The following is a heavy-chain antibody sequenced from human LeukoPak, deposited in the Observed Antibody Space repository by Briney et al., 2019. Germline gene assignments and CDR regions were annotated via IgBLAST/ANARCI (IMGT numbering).Heavy chain of an antibody. CDR1: GYTFTTYG. CDR3: ARDLRSSGWTENDY. Sequence: ASVKVSCKASGYTFTTYGISWVRQAPGQGLEWMGWISAYNGNTNYAQKLQGRVTLTTYTSTSTAYMELRSLGSDDTAVYYCARDLRSSGWTENDYWGPGTLVTVSS. CDR2: ISAYNGNT. J-gene: IGHJ4*02. V-gene: IGHV1-18*01. D-gene: IGHD6-19*01.